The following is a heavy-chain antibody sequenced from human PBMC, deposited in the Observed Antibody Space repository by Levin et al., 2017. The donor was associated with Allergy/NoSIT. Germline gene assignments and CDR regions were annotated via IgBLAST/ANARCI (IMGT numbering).Heavy chain of an antibody. V-gene: IGHV3-21*01. CDR1: GFTIFTFSDYT. J-gene: IGHJ4*02. CDR3: ARVTRSGGGIDY. D-gene: IGHD3-16*01. Sequence: GGSLRLSCAASGFTIFTFSDYTMNWVRQAPGKGLECVSSTRSTGTSTYYPDSVKGRFTVSRDNAKDSLYLQMDSLTAEDTAVYYCARVTRSGGGIDYWGQGALVTVSS. CDR2: TRSTGTST.